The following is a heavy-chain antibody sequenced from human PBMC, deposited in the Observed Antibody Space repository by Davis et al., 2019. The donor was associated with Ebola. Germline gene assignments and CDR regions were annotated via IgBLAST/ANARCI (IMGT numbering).Heavy chain of an antibody. J-gene: IGHJ4*02. Sequence: GGSLRLSCAASGFTFSSYEMNWVRQAPGKGLEWVSYISSSSSYIYYADSVKGRFTISRHNSKNTLYLQMNSLRAEDTAVYYCARLWGGYPNFDYWGQGTLVTVSS. CDR3: ARLWGGYPNFDY. CDR1: GFTFSSYE. V-gene: IGHV3-21*05. D-gene: IGHD5-12*01. CDR2: ISSSSSYI.